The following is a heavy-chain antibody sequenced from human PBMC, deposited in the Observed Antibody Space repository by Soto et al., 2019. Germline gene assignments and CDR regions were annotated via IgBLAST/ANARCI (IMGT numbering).Heavy chain of an antibody. V-gene: IGHV1-2*02. CDR3: AREAGYSSGPTGLYHYYYGMDV. CDR2: INPNSGGT. D-gene: IGHD6-19*01. CDR1: GYTFTGYY. Sequence: ASVKVSCKASGYTFTGYYMHWVRQAPGQGLEWMGWINPNSGGTNYAQKFQGRVTMTRDTSISTAYMELSRLRSDDTAVYYCAREAGYSSGPTGLYHYYYGMDVWGQGTTVTVSS. J-gene: IGHJ6*02.